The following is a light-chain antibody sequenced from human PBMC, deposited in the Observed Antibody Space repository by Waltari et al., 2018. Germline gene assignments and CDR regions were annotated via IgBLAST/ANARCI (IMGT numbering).Light chain of an antibody. CDR1: RLGDKY. J-gene: IGLJ1*01. CDR2: QDT. V-gene: IGLV3-1*01. Sequence: SYELTQPPSVSVSPGQTASMTCSGDRLGDKYACWYQQKPGQSPVLVIFQDTKRPSRVPELFSGSKSGNTATLTISGTHAMDEADYYVHAWDSTTANYVFGPGTKMTVL. CDR3: HAWDSTTANYV.